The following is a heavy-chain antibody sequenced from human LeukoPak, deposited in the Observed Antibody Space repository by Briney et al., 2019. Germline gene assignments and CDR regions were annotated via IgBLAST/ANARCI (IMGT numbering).Heavy chain of an antibody. CDR3: ARAGLETYYGKSYYDY. CDR2: VYYSGST. V-gene: IGHV4-39*01. CDR1: GGSISSSSYY. J-gene: IGHJ4*02. D-gene: IGHD3-10*01. Sequence: SETLSLTCTVSGGSISSSSYYWGWIRQPPGKGLEWIGSVYYSGSTYYNPSLKSRVTISVDTSKNQFSLKLSSVTAADTAVYYCARAGLETYYGKSYYDYWGQGTLVTVSS.